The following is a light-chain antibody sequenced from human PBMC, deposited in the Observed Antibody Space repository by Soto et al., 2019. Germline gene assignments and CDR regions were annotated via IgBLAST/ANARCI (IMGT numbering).Light chain of an antibody. Sequence: EIVMTQSPATLSVSPGERTALSCRASQSVSRILAWYQQKPGQAPRLLIYGASTRATGIPVRFSGSGSGTEFTLTISSLQSEDFAVYYCQQYDKWPPTFGQGTKV. V-gene: IGKV3-15*01. J-gene: IGKJ1*01. CDR2: GAS. CDR3: QQYDKWPPT. CDR1: QSVSRI.